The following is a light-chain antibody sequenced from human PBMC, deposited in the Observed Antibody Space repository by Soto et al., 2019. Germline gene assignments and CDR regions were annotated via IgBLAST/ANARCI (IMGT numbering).Light chain of an antibody. CDR2: AAA. CDR1: QGISNY. Sequence: DIQMTQSPSSLSASVGDRVTITCRASQGISNYLAWYQQKPGKVPKLLLYAAATLQSGVPSRFSGSGSGTDFTLTISSLQPEDVATYYCQKYNSAPPFTFCPGTKVDIK. CDR3: QKYNSAPPFT. V-gene: IGKV1-27*01. J-gene: IGKJ3*01.